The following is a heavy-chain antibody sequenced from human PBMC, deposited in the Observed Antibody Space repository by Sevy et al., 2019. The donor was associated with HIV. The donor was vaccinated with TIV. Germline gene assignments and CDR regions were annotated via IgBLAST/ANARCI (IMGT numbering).Heavy chain of an antibody. CDR2: ISGAGTYT. V-gene: IGHV3-11*06. CDR3: ARSRSNYGDYYFDY. Sequence: GGSLRLSCAASGFTFSAYYMTWIRQAPGKGLEWVSYISGAGTYTNYVESVKGRFTISRDNSKNSLYLPMNSLRAEDTAVYFCARSRSNYGDYYFDYWGQGILVTVSS. D-gene: IGHD4-17*01. CDR1: GFTFSAYY. J-gene: IGHJ4*02.